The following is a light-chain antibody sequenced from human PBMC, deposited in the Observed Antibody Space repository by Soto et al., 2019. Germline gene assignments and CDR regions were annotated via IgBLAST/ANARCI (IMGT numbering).Light chain of an antibody. CDR1: QSLSGW. Sequence: DIQMTQSPSTLSASVGDRVTITCRASQSLSGWLAWYQQKPGKAHKLLIYKAYTLESGVQSRFSGSGSGTEFTLTIRSLQPDDFATYYCKQYNSYSETFGQGTKVDIK. CDR2: KAY. V-gene: IGKV1-5*03. CDR3: KQYNSYSET. J-gene: IGKJ1*01.